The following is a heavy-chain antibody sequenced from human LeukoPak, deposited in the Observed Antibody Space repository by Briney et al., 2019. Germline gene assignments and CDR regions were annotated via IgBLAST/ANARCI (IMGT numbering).Heavy chain of an antibody. CDR1: GFTFSSYW. CDR2: INQDGSEK. J-gene: IGHJ4*02. CDR3: ARWGLYNSNSFDY. Sequence: GGSLRLSCAASGFTFSSYWMNWVRQAPGKGLEWVANINQDGSEKYYVDSVKGRFTISRDIARNSLNLQMNSLRAEDTAVYYCARWGLYNSNSFDYWGQGALVTVSS. D-gene: IGHD1-1*01. V-gene: IGHV3-7*01.